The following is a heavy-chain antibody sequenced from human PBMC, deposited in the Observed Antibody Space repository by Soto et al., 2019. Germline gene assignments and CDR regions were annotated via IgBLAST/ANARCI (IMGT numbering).Heavy chain of an antibody. J-gene: IGHJ4*02. CDR2: IKSKTDGGTT. CDR1: GFTFSNAW. V-gene: IGHV3-15*01. D-gene: IGHD4-17*01. CDR3: TTVGSVTTVVTG. Sequence: TGGTLRLSCAASGFTFSNAWMIWVRQAPGKGLEWVGRIKSKTDGGTTDYAAPVKGRFTISRDDSKNTLYLQMNSLKTEDTAVYYWTTVGSVTTVVTGWGQGTLVTVSS.